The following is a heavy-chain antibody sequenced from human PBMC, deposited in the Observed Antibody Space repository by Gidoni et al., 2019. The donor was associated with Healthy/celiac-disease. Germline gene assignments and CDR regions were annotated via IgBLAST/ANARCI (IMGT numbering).Heavy chain of an antibody. D-gene: IGHD6-13*01. CDR2: IYTSGST. J-gene: IGHJ5*02. CDR3: ARDLTSGIAATRFDP. Sequence: QVQLQESGPGLVKPSETLSPTCTVSGGSISSYYWSWIRQPAGKGLEWIGRIYTSGSTNYNPSLKSRVTMSVDTSKNQFSLKLSSVTAADTAVYYCARDLTSGIAATRFDPWGQGTLVTVSS. V-gene: IGHV4-4*07. CDR1: GGSISSYY.